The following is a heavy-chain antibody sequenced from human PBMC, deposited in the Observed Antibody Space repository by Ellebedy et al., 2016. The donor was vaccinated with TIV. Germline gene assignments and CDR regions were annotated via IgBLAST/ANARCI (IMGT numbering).Heavy chain of an antibody. CDR3: TRDLTNIVSGDY. CDR2: INPNSGGT. D-gene: IGHD5/OR15-5a*01. J-gene: IGHJ4*02. Sequence: AASVKVSCKTSGYTFTDYYIHWVRQAPGQGLEWMAWINPNSGGTNYAQKFQGRVTVTRDTSTSTAFLELGRLRSDDTAVYYCTRDLTNIVSGDYWGQGTLVTVSS. V-gene: IGHV1-2*02. CDR1: GYTFTDYY.